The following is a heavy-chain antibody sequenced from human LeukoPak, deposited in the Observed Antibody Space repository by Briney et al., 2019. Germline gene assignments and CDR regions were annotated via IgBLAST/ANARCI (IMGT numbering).Heavy chain of an antibody. D-gene: IGHD3-10*01. V-gene: IGHV5-51*01. Sequence: GESLKISCRGAGYSFTSYWSGWGRQMPGKGLEGMGIIYRGDSDTRYSPSFQGQVTISADKSISTAYLQWSSLKASDTAMYYCAGPKQLRGTRAYYYYYGMDVWGQGTTVTVSS. CDR2: IYRGDSDT. J-gene: IGHJ6*02. CDR3: AGPKQLRGTRAYYYYYGMDV. CDR1: GYSFTSYW.